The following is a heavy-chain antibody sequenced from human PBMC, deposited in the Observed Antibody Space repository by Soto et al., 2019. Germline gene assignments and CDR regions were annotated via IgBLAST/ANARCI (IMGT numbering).Heavy chain of an antibody. CDR1: TFSMYS. CDR2: ISSGSAYI. CDR3: ARDQGGSYDSWFDP. V-gene: IGHV3-21*06. J-gene: IGHJ5*02. Sequence: EVQVVESGGGLVKPGGSLRLSCTFTFSMYSLTWVRKAQGKGLEWVASISSGSAYIKYAESVKGRFTISRDNAKNSLHLQMNSLRAEDTAIYHCARDQGGSYDSWFDPWGQGTLVTVSS. D-gene: IGHD1-26*01.